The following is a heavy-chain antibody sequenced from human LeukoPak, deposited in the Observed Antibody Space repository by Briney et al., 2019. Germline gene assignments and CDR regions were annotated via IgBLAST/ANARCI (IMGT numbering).Heavy chain of an antibody. CDR1: GYTFTSYG. D-gene: IGHD3-16*01. V-gene: IGHV1-18*01. CDR3: ARGDYVWGSYVAFDI. CDR2: ISAYNGNT. Sequence: ASVKVSCKAPGYTFTSYGISWVRQAPGQGLEWMGWISAYNGNTNYAQKLQGRVTMTTDTSTSTAYMELRSLRSDDTAVYYCARGDYVWGSYVAFDIWGQGTMVTVSS. J-gene: IGHJ3*02.